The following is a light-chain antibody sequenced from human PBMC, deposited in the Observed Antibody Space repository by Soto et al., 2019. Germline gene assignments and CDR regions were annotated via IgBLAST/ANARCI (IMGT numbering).Light chain of an antibody. V-gene: IGKV3-11*01. CDR1: QSVSSR. J-gene: IGKJ1*01. CDR3: HQRQRWPRT. CDR2: GAS. Sequence: ETVLTQSPSTLSLSAGDRATLSCRASQSVSSRLAWYQQRPGQAPRLLISGASSRATGIPDRFSGSGSGTDFTLTITSLEPEDFAFYYCHQRQRWPRTFGQGTKVDIK.